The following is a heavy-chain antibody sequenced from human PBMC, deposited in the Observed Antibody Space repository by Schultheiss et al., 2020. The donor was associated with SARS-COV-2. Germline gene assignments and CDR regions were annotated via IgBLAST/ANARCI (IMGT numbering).Heavy chain of an antibody. CDR1: GFTFSSYS. CDR3: ARDLDDSSEGYYYYYGMDV. Sequence: GGSLRLSCAASGFTFSSYSMHWVRQAPGKGLEWVAVISYDGSNKYYADSVKGRFTISRDNSKNTLYLQMNSLRAEDTAVYYCARDLDDSSEGYYYYYGMDVWGQETTVTVSS. V-gene: IGHV3-30*03. CDR2: ISYDGSNK. D-gene: IGHD3-22*01. J-gene: IGHJ6*02.